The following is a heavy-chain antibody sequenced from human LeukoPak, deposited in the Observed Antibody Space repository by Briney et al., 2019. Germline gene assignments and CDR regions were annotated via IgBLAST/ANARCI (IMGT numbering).Heavy chain of an antibody. Sequence: SETLSLTCTVSGYSISSGYYWGWIRQPPGKGLEWIGSIYHSGSTYYNPSLKSRVTISVDTSKNQFSLKLSSVTAADTAVYYCARLGLGGYSYGTSLTNYYYYYMDVWGKGTTVTISS. CDR3: ARLGLGGYSYGTSLTNYYYYYMDV. CDR2: IYHSGST. D-gene: IGHD5-18*01. V-gene: IGHV4-38-2*02. CDR1: GYSISSGYY. J-gene: IGHJ6*03.